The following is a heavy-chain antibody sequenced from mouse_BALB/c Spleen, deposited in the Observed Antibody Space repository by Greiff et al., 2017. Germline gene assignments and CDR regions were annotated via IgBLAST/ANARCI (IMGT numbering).Heavy chain of an antibody. J-gene: IGHJ3*01. D-gene: IGHD3-3*01. CDR3: ARGDREAWFAY. CDR1: GYTFTDYN. CDR2: IYPYNGGT. V-gene: IGHV1S29*02. Sequence: EVKLVESGPELVKPGASVKISCKASGYTFTDYNMHWVKQSHGKSLEWIGYIYPYNGGTGYNQKFKSKATLTVDNSSSTAYMELRSLTSEDSAVYYCARGDREAWFAYWGQGTLVTVSA.